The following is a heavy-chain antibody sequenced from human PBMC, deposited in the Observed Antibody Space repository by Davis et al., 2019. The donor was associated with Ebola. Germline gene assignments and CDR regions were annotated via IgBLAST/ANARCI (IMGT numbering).Heavy chain of an antibody. CDR1: GFTVSSNY. D-gene: IGHD3-10*01. CDR3: ARDPYYYGSGSYYN. CDR2: IYSGGST. Sequence: PGGSLRLSCAASGFTVSSNYMSWVRQAPGKGLEWVSVIYSGGSTYYADSVKGRFTISRDNSKNTLYLQMNSLRAEDTAVYYCARDPYYYGSGSYYNWGQGTLVTVSS. J-gene: IGHJ4*02. V-gene: IGHV3-53*01.